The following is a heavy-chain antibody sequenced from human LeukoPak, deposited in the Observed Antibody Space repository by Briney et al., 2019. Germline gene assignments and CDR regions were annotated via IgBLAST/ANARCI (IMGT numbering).Heavy chain of an antibody. Sequence: GGSLRLSCAAPGFTFSSHAMSWVSQALGKGLEWVSAISDSGGSTYYADSVKGRFTISRDNSKNTLYLQMNSLRAEDTAVYYCAKGGYSGYDSGGYFDYWGQGTLVTVSS. CDR2: ISDSGGST. V-gene: IGHV3-23*01. J-gene: IGHJ4*02. CDR1: GFTFSSHA. D-gene: IGHD5-12*01. CDR3: AKGGYSGYDSGGYFDY.